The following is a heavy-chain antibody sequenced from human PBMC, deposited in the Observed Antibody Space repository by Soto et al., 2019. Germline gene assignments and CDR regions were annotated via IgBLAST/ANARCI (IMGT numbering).Heavy chain of an antibody. D-gene: IGHD2-8*01. CDR1: GGSVSSVGYY. Sequence: PSETLSLTFTVSGGSVSSVGYYWSWIRHHPGKGLEWIGYITYSGNTYYNPSLESRVTMSADTSKNQFSLKLSSVTAADTAVYFCVRGGSCTNGVCSVFDYWGQGTLVTVSS. CDR3: VRGGSCTNGVCSVFDY. J-gene: IGHJ4*02. V-gene: IGHV4-31*03. CDR2: ITYSGNT.